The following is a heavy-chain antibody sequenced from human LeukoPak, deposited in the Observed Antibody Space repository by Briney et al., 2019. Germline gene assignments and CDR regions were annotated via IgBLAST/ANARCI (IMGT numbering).Heavy chain of an antibody. J-gene: IGHJ4*02. CDR3: ASGKIGDLLYIFDY. D-gene: IGHD3-10*01. CDR1: GFTFSSYG. CDR2: IWYDGSNK. Sequence: PGGSLRLSCAASGFTFSSYGMHWVRQAPGKGLEWVAVIWYDGSNKYYADSVKGRFTISRDNSKNTLYLQMNSLRAEDTAVYYCASGKIGDLLYIFDYWGQGTLVTVSS. V-gene: IGHV3-33*01.